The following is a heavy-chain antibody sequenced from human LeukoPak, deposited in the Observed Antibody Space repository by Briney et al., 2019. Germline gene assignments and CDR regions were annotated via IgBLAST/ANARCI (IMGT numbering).Heavy chain of an antibody. CDR2: INPNSGGT. CDR3: ARDRYYGSGSYPLD. Sequence: ASVKVSCKASGYTFTGYYMHWVRQAPGQGLEWMGRINPNSGGTNYAQKFQGRVTMTRDTSISTAYMELSRLRSDDTAVCYCARDRYYGSGSYPLDWGQGTLVTVSS. V-gene: IGHV1-2*06. D-gene: IGHD3-10*01. J-gene: IGHJ4*02. CDR1: GYTFTGYY.